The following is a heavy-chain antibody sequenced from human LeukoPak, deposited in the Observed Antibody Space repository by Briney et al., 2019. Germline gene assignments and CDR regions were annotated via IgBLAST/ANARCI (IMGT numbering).Heavy chain of an antibody. CDR1: GYTFTSYD. CDR2: MNPNSGNT. CDR3: ARGMPYSTGWSHFDC. V-gene: IGHV1-8*03. J-gene: IGHJ4*02. D-gene: IGHD6-19*01. Sequence: ASVKVSCKASGYTFTSYDISWVRQATGQGLEWMGWMNPNSGNTGYAQRFQGRVTITRNTSISTAYMELSSLRSEDTAVYYCARGMPYSTGWSHFDCWGQGTLVTVS.